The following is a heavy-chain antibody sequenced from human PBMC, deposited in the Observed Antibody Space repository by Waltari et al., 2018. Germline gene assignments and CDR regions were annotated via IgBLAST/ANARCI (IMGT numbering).Heavy chain of an antibody. J-gene: IGHJ5*02. CDR1: GGSIISYY. V-gene: IGHV4-4*07. CDR2: IYTSGST. CDR3: AREGGVAARPPWFDP. D-gene: IGHD6-6*01. Sequence: VQLQAPGPGLVKPSETLSLTCTVSGGSIISYYWSWIRQPAGKGLEWIGRIYTSGSTNYNPSLKSRVTMSVDTSKNQFSLKLSSVTAADTAVYYCAREGGVAARPPWFDPWGQGTLVTVSS.